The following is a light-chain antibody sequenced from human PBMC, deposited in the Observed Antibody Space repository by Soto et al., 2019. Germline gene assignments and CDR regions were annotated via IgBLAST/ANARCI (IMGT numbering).Light chain of an antibody. CDR1: NSNIGSNT. CDR3: AAWDDSLNGRG. Sequence: QSVLTQPPSASGTPGQRVTISGSGSNSNIGSNTVNWYQHLPGTAPKLLIYYDNMRPSGVPDRISGSKSGTSASLAISGLQSDDEADYYGAAWDDSLNGRGFGTGTKLTVL. J-gene: IGLJ1*01. CDR2: YDN. V-gene: IGLV1-44*01.